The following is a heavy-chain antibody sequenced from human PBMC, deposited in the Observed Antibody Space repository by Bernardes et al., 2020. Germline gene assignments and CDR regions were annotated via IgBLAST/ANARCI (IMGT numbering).Heavy chain of an antibody. J-gene: IGHJ4*02. Sequence: GGPLRVTCAASGFTFSSYAMSWVRQAPGKGLELVSAISGSGGSTYYADSVKGRFTISRDNSKNTLYLQMNSLRAEDTAVYYCAKAVHSRQLLGYWGQGTLVTVSS. CDR1: GFTFSSYA. D-gene: IGHD2-21*01. V-gene: IGHV3-23*01. CDR2: ISGSGGST. CDR3: AKAVHSRQLLGY.